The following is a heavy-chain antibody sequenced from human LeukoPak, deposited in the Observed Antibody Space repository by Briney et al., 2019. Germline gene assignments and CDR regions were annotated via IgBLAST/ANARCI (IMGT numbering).Heavy chain of an antibody. Sequence: PGGSLRLSCAASGFTFSNAWMSWVRQAPGKGLEWVGRIKSKTDGGTTDYAAPVKGRFTISRDDSKNTLYLQMNSLKTEDTAVYYCSEYGEHTGFDYWGQGTLVTVSS. J-gene: IGHJ4*02. D-gene: IGHD4-17*01. CDR1: GFTFSNAW. CDR2: IKSKTDGGTT. V-gene: IGHV3-15*01. CDR3: SEYGEHTGFDY.